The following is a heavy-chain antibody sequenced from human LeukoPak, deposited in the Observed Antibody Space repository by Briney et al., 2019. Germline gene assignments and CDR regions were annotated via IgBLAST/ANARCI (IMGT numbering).Heavy chain of an antibody. CDR2: IYPSDSDT. J-gene: IGHJ3*01. V-gene: IGHV5-51*01. Sequence: GESLKISCKSFGYSFTSYWIGWVRQMPEKGLEWMGIIYPSDSDTRYSPSFQGQVTISVDKSINTAYLHWSSLKASDTAMYYCVRFLNHAFELWGQGTMVTVSS. CDR3: VRFLNHAFEL. CDR1: GYSFTSYW.